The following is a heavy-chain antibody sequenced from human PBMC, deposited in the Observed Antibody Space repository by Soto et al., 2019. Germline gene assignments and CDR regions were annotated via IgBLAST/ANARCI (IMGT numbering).Heavy chain of an antibody. J-gene: IGHJ4*02. CDR1: GFSFSSLW. Sequence: EVQLVESGGGLVQPGGSLGLSCVASGFSFSSLWMHWVRQAPGKGLVWIARIDIEGSGTNYADSVKGRFTISRDNAKNTLYLQMNSLSVEDTAVYYCTRDECSSCLGGGWGQGTLVTVSS. CDR2: IDIEGSGT. CDR3: TRDECSSCLGGG. D-gene: IGHD6-13*01. V-gene: IGHV3-74*01.